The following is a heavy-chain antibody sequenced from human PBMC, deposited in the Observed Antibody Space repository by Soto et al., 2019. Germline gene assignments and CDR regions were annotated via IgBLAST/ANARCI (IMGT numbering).Heavy chain of an antibody. CDR1: GYSFTSYW. J-gene: IGHJ4*02. CDR2: IYPGDSDT. V-gene: IGHV5-51*01. CDR3: ARHWLGYDSSGYYYMELDY. Sequence: PGESLKISCKGSGYSFTSYWIGWVRQMPGKGLEWMGIIYPGDSDTRYSPSFQGQVTISADKSISTAYLQWSSLKASDTAMYYCARHWLGYDSSGYYYMELDYWGQGTLVTVSS. D-gene: IGHD3-22*01.